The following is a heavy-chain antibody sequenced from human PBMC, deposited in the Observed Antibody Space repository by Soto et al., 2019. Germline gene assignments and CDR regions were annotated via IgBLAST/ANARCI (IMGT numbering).Heavy chain of an antibody. Sequence: QVQLVESGGGVVQPGRSLRLSCAASGFTCSSYGMHWVRQATGQGLEWVAVIWYDGSNKYYADAVKGRFTISRDNSKNTPYLPMHSLRAKDTAVYSWARDGLSTVVRVAWYYFAYWGQGTLVTFSS. CDR1: GFTCSSYG. J-gene: IGHJ4*02. CDR3: ARDGLSTVVRVAWYYFAY. CDR2: IWYDGSNK. D-gene: IGHD3-10*01. V-gene: IGHV3-33*01.